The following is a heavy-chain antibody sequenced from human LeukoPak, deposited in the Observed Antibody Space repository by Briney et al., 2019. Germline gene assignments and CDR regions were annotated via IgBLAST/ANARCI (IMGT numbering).Heavy chain of an antibody. CDR3: AKAKVAAAGGTLGGAFDV. CDR1: GFTLTDKY. J-gene: IGHJ3*01. Sequence: PGGSLRLSCAASGFTLTDKYMSWVRQAPGKGLEWVSSISSSSSYIYYADSVKGRFTISRDNAKNSLYLQMNSLRAEDTAVYYCAKAKVAAAGGTLGGAFDVWGQGTMVTVSS. V-gene: IGHV3-21*01. CDR2: ISSSSSYI. D-gene: IGHD6-13*01.